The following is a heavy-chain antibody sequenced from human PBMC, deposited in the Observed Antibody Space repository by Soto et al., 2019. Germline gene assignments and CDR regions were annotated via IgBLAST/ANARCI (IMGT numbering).Heavy chain of an antibody. V-gene: IGHV4-59*08. Sequence: QVQLQESGPGLVKPSETLSLTCTVSGGSISSDYWSWIRQSPGKGLECIGYISYSGDTNYNPSLKSRVTMSVEASKNQFSLRLSSVTAADTAVYYCARHWDSDSHGDYFDYWGQGTLVTVSS. CDR3: ARHWDSDSHGDYFDY. CDR1: GGSISSDY. D-gene: IGHD4-17*01. J-gene: IGHJ4*02. CDR2: ISYSGDT.